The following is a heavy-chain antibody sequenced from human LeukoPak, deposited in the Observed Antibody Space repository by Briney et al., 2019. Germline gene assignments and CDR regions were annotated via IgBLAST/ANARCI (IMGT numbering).Heavy chain of an antibody. V-gene: IGHV4-61*02. CDR2: IYTSGST. D-gene: IGHD3-10*01. Sequence: SETLSLTCTVSGGSISSGSYYWSWIRQPAGKGLEWIGRIYTSGSTNYNPSLKSRVTISVDTSKNQFSLKLSSVTAADTAVYYCASHTVLLWFGDNWGQGTLVTVSS. CDR1: GGSISSGSYY. J-gene: IGHJ4*02. CDR3: ASHTVLLWFGDN.